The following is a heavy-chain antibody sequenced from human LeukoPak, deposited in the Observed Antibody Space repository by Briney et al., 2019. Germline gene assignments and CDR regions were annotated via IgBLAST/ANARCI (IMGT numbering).Heavy chain of an antibody. Sequence: PGGSLRLSCAASGITFSKVWMSWVRQTPGKGLEWVANIRQDGSEKYYVDSVRGRFTISRDNSKNSLFLQMNGLRAEDTAVYYCARLEPSSPGYYFQYWGQGTLVTVSS. V-gene: IGHV3-7*05. D-gene: IGHD6-13*01. J-gene: IGHJ4*02. CDR1: GITFSKVW. CDR3: ARLEPSSPGYYFQY. CDR2: IRQDGSEK.